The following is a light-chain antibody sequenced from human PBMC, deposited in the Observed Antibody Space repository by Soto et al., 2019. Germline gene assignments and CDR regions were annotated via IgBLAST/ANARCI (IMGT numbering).Light chain of an antibody. CDR3: KSYTGINNWV. V-gene: IGLV2-8*01. CDR2: EVN. Sequence: QSALTQPPSASGSPGQSVTISSTGTSSDVGGYNYVSWYQQHPGKAPKVMIYEVNKRPSGVPDRFSGSKSGNTASLTVSGLQAEDEADYFCKSYTGINNWVFGGGTKLTVL. J-gene: IGLJ3*02. CDR1: SSDVGGYNY.